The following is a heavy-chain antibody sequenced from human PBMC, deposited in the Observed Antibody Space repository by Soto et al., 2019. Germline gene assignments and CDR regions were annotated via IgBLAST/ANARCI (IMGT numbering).Heavy chain of an antibody. Sequence: KQSPTLSLTCAISGDSVSSNSAAWNWIRQSPSRGLEWLGRTYYRSKWYNDYAVSVKSRITINPDTSKNQFSLQLNSVTPEDTAVYYCARGAYSGYDWGTYYFDYWGQGTLVTVSS. D-gene: IGHD5-12*01. CDR2: TYYRSKWYN. J-gene: IGHJ4*02. CDR1: GDSVSSNSAA. CDR3: ARGAYSGYDWGTYYFDY. V-gene: IGHV6-1*01.